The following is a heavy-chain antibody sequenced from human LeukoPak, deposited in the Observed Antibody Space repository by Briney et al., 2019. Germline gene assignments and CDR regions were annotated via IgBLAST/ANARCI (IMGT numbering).Heavy chain of an antibody. CDR1: GFTFSSYW. V-gene: IGHV3-7*01. CDR3: ARDCIEWDDAFDI. J-gene: IGHJ3*02. D-gene: IGHD1-26*01. CDR2: IKQDGSEK. Sequence: TGGSLRLSCAASGFTFSSYWMSWVRQAPGKGLEWVANIKQDGSEKYYVDSVKGRFTISRDNAKNSLYLQMNSLRAEDTAVYYCARDCIEWDDAFDIWGQGTMVTVSS.